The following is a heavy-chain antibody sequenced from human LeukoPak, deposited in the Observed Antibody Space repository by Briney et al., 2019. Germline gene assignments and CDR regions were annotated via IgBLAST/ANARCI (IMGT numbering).Heavy chain of an antibody. CDR2: INHSGST. D-gene: IGHD2-2*02. CDR3: ARGVVVVPAAIPYFDY. J-gene: IGHJ4*02. V-gene: IGHV4-34*01. Sequence: SETLSLTCAVYGGSFSGYYWSWIRQPPGKGLEWIGEINHSGSTNYNPSLKSRVTISVDTSKNQFSLKLSSVTAADTAVYYCARGVVVVPAAIPYFDYCGQGTLVTVSS. CDR1: GGSFSGYY.